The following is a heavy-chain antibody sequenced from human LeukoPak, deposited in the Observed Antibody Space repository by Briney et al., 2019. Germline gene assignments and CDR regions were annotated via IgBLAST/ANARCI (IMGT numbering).Heavy chain of an antibody. D-gene: IGHD6-13*01. V-gene: IGHV3-48*01. CDR1: GFTFSSYA. Sequence: GRSLRLSCAASGFTFSSYAMHWVRQAPGKGLQWVSYISSSISFIYYADSVKGRFTISRDNAKNSLYLQMNSLRAEDTAVYYCAGHSSWYLEFDYWGQGTLVTVSS. CDR3: AGHSSWYLEFDY. CDR2: ISSSISFI. J-gene: IGHJ4*02.